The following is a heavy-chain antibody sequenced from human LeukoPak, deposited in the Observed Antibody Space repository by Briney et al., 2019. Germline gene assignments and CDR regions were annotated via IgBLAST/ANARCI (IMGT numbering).Heavy chain of an antibody. CDR1: GCALSTYW. Sequence: GGPLTLFCTPSGCALSTYWMLWVRQATGKALVWVSRIDSDGGTTNYADSVKGRFTISRDNAKNTLYLQMNSLRAEDTAAYYCARDYRYHLDVWGQGTTVTVSS. D-gene: IGHD3-16*02. CDR2: IDSDGGTT. V-gene: IGHV3-74*01. CDR3: ARDYRYHLDV. J-gene: IGHJ6*02.